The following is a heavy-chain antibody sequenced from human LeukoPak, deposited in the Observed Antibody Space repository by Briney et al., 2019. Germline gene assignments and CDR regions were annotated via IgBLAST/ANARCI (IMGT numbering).Heavy chain of an antibody. Sequence: PGGSLRLSCAASGFTFSNYWMHWVRQVPGKGLVWVSRISSDCSSTRYADSVKGRFTISRDNAKNTLYLQMNSLRAEDTAVYYCARTGYSDSALGFWGQGTLVTVSS. CDR2: ISSDCSST. D-gene: IGHD5-12*01. V-gene: IGHV3-74*01. CDR3: ARTGYSDSALGF. J-gene: IGHJ4*02. CDR1: GFTFSNYW.